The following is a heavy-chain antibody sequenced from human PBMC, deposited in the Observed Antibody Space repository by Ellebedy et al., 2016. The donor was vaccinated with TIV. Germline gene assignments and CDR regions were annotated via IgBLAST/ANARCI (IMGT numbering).Heavy chain of an antibody. Sequence: MPSETLSLTCTVSGDSLTNYYWSWIRQPPGKGLEWIGYIYYSGTTKYNPSLKSRATISVDTSKNQFSLKLNSVTAADTAVYYCARRGYTYGRFDPWGQGTLVTVSS. D-gene: IGHD5-18*01. CDR2: IYYSGTT. CDR1: GDSLTNYY. CDR3: ARRGYTYGRFDP. J-gene: IGHJ5*02. V-gene: IGHV4-59*08.